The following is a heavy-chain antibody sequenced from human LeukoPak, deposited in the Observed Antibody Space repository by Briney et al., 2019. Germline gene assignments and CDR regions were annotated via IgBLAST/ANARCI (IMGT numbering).Heavy chain of an antibody. J-gene: IGHJ4*02. Sequence: GGSLRLSCAASGFTVSSNYMSWVRQALGKGLEWVSVIYSGGSTYYADSVKGRFTISRDNSKNTLYLQMNSLRAEDTAVYYCARESSYGYVDYWGQGTLVTVSS. CDR3: ARESSYGYVDY. CDR2: IYSGGST. CDR1: GFTVSSNY. D-gene: IGHD5-18*01. V-gene: IGHV3-66*02.